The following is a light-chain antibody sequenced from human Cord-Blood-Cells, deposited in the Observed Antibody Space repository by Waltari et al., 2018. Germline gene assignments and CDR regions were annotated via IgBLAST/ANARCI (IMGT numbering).Light chain of an antibody. CDR1: QSVSSN. V-gene: IGKV3-15*01. CDR3: QQYNNWPRT. CDR2: GES. Sequence: VMTQSPATLSVSPGDRATLSCRARQSVSSNLACYQKKPGQAPRLLIYGESTRATGIPARFSGSGSGTEFTLTISSLQSEDFAVYYCQQYNNWPRTFGQGTKVEIK. J-gene: IGKJ1*01.